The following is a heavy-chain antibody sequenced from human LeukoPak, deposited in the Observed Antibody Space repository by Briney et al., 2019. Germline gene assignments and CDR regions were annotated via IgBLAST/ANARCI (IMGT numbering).Heavy chain of an antibody. D-gene: IGHD4-17*01. J-gene: IGHJ4*02. Sequence: PGGSLRLSCAASGFTFSSYAMSWVRQAPGKGLEGVSAISCSGGSTYYADSVKGRFTISRDNAKNSLYLQMNSLRAEDTAVYYCASDTVTSFYWGQGTLVTVSS. CDR1: GFTFSSYA. CDR2: ISCSGGST. CDR3: ASDTVTSFY. V-gene: IGHV3-23*01.